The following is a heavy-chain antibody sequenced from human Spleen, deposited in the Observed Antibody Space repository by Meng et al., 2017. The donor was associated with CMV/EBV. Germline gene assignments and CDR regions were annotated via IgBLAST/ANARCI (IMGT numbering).Heavy chain of an antibody. CDR2: IRYDGSNK. Sequence: GESLKISCAASGFTFSSYGMHWVRQAPGKGLEWVAFIRYDGSNKYYADSVKGRFTISRDNSKGTLFLRMNSLRVEDTAIYYCATLDPHSSNWYVLYYGMDVWGQGTTVTVSS. CDR3: ATLDPHSSNWYVLYYGMDV. D-gene: IGHD2-2*01. J-gene: IGHJ6*02. CDR1: GFTFSSYG. V-gene: IGHV3-30*02.